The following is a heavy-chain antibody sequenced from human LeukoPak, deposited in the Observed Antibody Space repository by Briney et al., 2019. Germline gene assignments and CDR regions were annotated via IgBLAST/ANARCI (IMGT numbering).Heavy chain of an antibody. CDR2: ITGSSRYI. J-gene: IGHJ5*02. CDR1: GFTFSNAW. Sequence: PGGSLRLSCAASGFTFSNAWMSWVRQAPGKGLEWVSSITGSSRYIYYADSVRGRFTISRDNAKNSLYLQMNSLRAEDTAVYYCAKDLTVTSTCYFDAWGQGTLVTVSS. CDR3: AKDLTVTSTCYFDA. V-gene: IGHV3-21*01. D-gene: IGHD4-11*01.